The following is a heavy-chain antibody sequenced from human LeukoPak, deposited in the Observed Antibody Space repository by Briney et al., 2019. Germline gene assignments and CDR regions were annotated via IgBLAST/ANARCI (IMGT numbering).Heavy chain of an antibody. Sequence: ASVKVPCKASGGTFSSYAISWVRQAPGQGLEWMGRIIPIFGTANYAQKFQGRVTITTDESTSTAYMELSSLRSEDTAVYYCAALMTTVTTLDYWGQGTLVTVSS. D-gene: IGHD4-17*01. V-gene: IGHV1-69*05. CDR3: AALMTTVTTLDY. CDR1: GGTFSSYA. CDR2: IIPIFGTA. J-gene: IGHJ4*02.